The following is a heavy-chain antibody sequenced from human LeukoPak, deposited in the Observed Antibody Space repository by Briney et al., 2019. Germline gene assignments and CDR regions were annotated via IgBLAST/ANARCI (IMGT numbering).Heavy chain of an antibody. Sequence: PSETLSLTCSVSGYSISSGYYWGWIRQPPGKGLEWIGSIYHSGSAYYNPSLKSRVTISVDTSKNQFSPKLSSVTAADTAVYFCAGLSGSYHYWGQGTLVTVSS. J-gene: IGHJ4*02. V-gene: IGHV4-38-2*01. D-gene: IGHD1-26*01. CDR1: GYSISSGYY. CDR3: AGLSGSYHY. CDR2: IYHSGSA.